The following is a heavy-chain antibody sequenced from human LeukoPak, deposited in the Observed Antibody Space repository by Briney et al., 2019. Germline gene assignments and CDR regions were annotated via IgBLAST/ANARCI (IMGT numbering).Heavy chain of an antibody. CDR1: GFTVSLNY. Sequence: GGSLRLSCAASGFTVSLNYMSGLRQAPGEGVEGVSVFYCGCCTFHADFVKGRFTISRDNSKNTRYLQMTSLTADDTAVHYGARERGLLFAPGGEATLVTVSS. D-gene: IGHD3/OR15-3a*01. CDR2: FYCGCCT. CDR3: ARERGLLFAP. V-gene: IGHV3-53*01. J-gene: IGHJ5*02.